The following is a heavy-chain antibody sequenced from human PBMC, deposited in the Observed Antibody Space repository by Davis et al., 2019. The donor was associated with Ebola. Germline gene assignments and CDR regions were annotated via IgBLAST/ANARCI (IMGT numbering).Heavy chain of an antibody. D-gene: IGHD3-10*01. Sequence: HSQTLSLTCDISGDSVSSNSGAWNWIRQSPSRGLEWLGRTYYSSKWYNDYAVSVKSRITINPDTSKNQFSLHLNSVTPEDTALYFCARGWLRRGLDAWGEGTAVTVSS. CDR1: GDSVSSNSGA. CDR2: TYYSSKWYN. J-gene: IGHJ6*04. CDR3: ARGWLRRGLDA. V-gene: IGHV6-1*01.